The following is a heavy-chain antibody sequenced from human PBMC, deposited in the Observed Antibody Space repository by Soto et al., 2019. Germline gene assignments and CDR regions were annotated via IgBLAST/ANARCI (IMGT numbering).Heavy chain of an antibody. V-gene: IGHV4-59*11. CDR3: ARGGYRTLAWFDP. CDR2: IYHSGTT. CDR1: GGSISKHY. D-gene: IGHD6-13*01. J-gene: IGHJ5*02. Sequence: QVQVQESGPGLVKPSETLSLTCTVSGGSISKHYWSWIRQSPGKGLEWIANIYHSGTTNYNISLKGRVTISIDSSKNQVSMKLNSVTAADTAVYYCARGGYRTLAWFDPWGQGTLVTVSS.